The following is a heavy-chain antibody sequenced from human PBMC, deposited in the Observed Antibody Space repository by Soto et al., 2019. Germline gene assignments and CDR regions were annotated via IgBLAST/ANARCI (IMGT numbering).Heavy chain of an antibody. Sequence: QVQLVQSGAEVKKPGSSVKVSCKASGGTFSSYAISWVRQAPGQGLEWMGGIIPIFGTANYAQKFQGRVTITADESTSTVYMELSSLRSEDTAVYYCATKQTTITMVRGAPGVGYYYYGMDVWGQGTTVTVSS. CDR3: ATKQTTITMVRGAPGVGYYYYGMDV. J-gene: IGHJ6*02. CDR2: IIPIFGTA. D-gene: IGHD3-10*01. V-gene: IGHV1-69*01. CDR1: GGTFSSYA.